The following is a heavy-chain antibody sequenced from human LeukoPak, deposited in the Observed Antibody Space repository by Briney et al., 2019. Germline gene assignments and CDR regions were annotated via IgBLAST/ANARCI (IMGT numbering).Heavy chain of an antibody. J-gene: IGHJ5*02. CDR3: ARDSSGYYNWFDP. Sequence: ASVKVSCKASGGTFSSYAISWVRQAPGQGLEWMGWISAYNGNTNYAQKLQGRVTMTTDTSTSTAYMELRSLRSDDTAVYYCARDSSGYYNWFDPWGQGTLVTVSS. V-gene: IGHV1-18*01. D-gene: IGHD3-22*01. CDR2: ISAYNGNT. CDR1: GGTFSSYA.